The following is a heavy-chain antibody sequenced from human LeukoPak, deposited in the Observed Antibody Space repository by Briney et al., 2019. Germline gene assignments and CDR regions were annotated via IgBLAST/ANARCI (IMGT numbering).Heavy chain of an antibody. CDR2: ISGSGGST. Sequence: GGYLRLSCAASGFTFSSYAMSWVRQAPGKGLEWVSAISGSGGSTYYADSVKGRFTISRDNSKNTLYLQMNSLRAEDTAVYYCAKVDYDFWSGYYRTTSLGMDVWGQGTTVTVSS. D-gene: IGHD3-3*01. J-gene: IGHJ6*02. CDR3: AKVDYDFWSGYYRTTSLGMDV. CDR1: GFTFSSYA. V-gene: IGHV3-23*01.